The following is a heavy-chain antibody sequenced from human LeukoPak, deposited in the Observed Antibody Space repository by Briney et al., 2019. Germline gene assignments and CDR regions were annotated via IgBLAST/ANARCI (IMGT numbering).Heavy chain of an antibody. D-gene: IGHD6-19*01. J-gene: IGHJ5*02. V-gene: IGHV4-39*01. CDR1: GGSIGSNNYY. CDR3: ARHVKQWQGNINCFDP. CDR2: IYYSGYT. Sequence: SETLSLTCTVSGGSIGSNNYYWGWIRQPPGKGLEWIGSIYYSGYTYYNPSLKSRVTISVDTSKNQFSLKLSSVTAADTAVYYCARHVKQWQGNINCFDPWGQGTLVTVSS.